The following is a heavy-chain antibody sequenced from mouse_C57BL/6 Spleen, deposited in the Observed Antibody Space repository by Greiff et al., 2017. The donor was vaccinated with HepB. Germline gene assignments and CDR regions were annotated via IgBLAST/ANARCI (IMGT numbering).Heavy chain of an antibody. J-gene: IGHJ4*01. V-gene: IGHV1-81*01. Sequence: QVQLQQSGAELARPGASVKLSCKASGYTFTSYGISWVKQRTGQGLEWIGEIYPRSGNTYYNEKFKGKATLTADKSSSTAYKELRSLTSEDSAVYFCARDGSGAMDYWGQGTSVTVSS. D-gene: IGHD2-3*01. CDR1: GYTFTSYG. CDR2: IYPRSGNT. CDR3: ARDGSGAMDY.